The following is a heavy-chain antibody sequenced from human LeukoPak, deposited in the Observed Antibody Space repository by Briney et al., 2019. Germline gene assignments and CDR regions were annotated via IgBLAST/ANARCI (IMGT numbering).Heavy chain of an antibody. D-gene: IGHD3-3*01. V-gene: IGHV4-34*01. CDR1: GGSFSGYY. Sequence: SETLSLTCAVYGGSFSGYYWSWIRQPPGKGLEWIGEINHSGSTNYNPSLKSRVTISVDTSKNQFSLKLSSVTAADTAVYYCARAPRGGVLRSLFDPWGQGTLVTVSS. J-gene: IGHJ5*02. CDR2: INHSGST. CDR3: ARAPRGGVLRSLFDP.